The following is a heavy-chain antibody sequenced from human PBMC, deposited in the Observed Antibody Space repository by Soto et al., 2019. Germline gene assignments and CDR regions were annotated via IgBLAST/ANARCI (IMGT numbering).Heavy chain of an antibody. CDR1: GYSFTSYW. CDR2: IYPGDSDT. V-gene: IGHV5-51*01. Sequence: PGESLKISCKGSGYSFTSYWIGWVRQMPGKGLEWMGIIYPGDSDTRYSPSFQGQVTISADKSISTAYLQWSSLKASDTAMYYCARRTELTTSHNWFDPWGQGTLVTVSS. J-gene: IGHJ5*02. CDR3: ARRTELTTSHNWFDP. D-gene: IGHD1-7*01.